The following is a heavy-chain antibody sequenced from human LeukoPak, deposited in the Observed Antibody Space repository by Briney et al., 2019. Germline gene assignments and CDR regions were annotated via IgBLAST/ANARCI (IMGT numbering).Heavy chain of an antibody. J-gene: IGHJ3*02. Sequence: GGSLRHSCAASGFTFSSYAMSWVRQAPGKGLEWVSAISGSGGSKYYTDSVKGRFTISRDNSKNTLWLQMNSLRAEDTAVYYCAKDGFLLWRGAFDIWGQGTMVTVSS. CDR1: GFTFSSYA. CDR2: ISGSGGSK. D-gene: IGHD2-21*01. V-gene: IGHV3-23*01. CDR3: AKDGFLLWRGAFDI.